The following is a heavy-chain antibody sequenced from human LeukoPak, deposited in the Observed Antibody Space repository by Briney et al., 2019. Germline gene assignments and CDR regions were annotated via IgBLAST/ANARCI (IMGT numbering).Heavy chain of an antibody. D-gene: IGHD6-13*01. CDR1: GFTFSSYG. CDR2: ISGSGGTK. Sequence: GGSLRLSCAASGFTFSSYGMHWVRRAPGKGLEWVSGISGSGGTKYYADSVKGRFTISRDNSKNTLYLQMNSLRAEDTAVYYCARREAAADYGGQGTLVTVSS. V-gene: IGHV3-23*01. CDR3: ARREAAADY. J-gene: IGHJ4*02.